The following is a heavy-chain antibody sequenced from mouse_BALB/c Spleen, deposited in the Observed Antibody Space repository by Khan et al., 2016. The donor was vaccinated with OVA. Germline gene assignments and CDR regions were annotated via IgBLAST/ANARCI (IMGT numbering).Heavy chain of an antibody. D-gene: IGHD1-1*01. J-gene: IGHJ2*01. CDR1: GYSFVNYW. CDR3: TRFSNSYGSTVVY. CDR2: TNPSTDYT. V-gene: IGHV1-7*01. Sequence: QVQLQQSGAELAKPGASVKMSCKASGYSFVNYWIHWEKQRPGQGLEWIGYTNPSTDYTEYNQKFKEKATLTADKSSSTAYMQLSSLTSEYSAVYHCTRFSNSYGSTVVYCGQGTTLTVSS.